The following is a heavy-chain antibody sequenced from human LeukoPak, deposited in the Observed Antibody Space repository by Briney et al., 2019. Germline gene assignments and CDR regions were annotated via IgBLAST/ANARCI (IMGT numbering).Heavy chain of an antibody. V-gene: IGHV3-23*01. J-gene: IGHJ4*02. Sequence: GGSLGLSCAASGFTFSSYAMSWVRQAPGKGLEWVSAISGSGGSTYYADSVKGRFTISRDNSKNTLYLQMNSLRAEDTAVYYCAKARRGATILTFDYWGQGTLVTVSS. CDR2: ISGSGGST. D-gene: IGHD3-3*01. CDR3: AKARRGATILTFDY. CDR1: GFTFSSYA.